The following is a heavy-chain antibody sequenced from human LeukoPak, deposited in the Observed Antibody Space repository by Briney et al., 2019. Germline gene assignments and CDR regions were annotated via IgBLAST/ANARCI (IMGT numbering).Heavy chain of an antibody. CDR1: GFSFSTYG. Sequence: PGGSLRLSCVASGFSFSTYGMHWVRQAPGKGLEWVAFIRHDGSSKYYADSVKGRFTISRDNAKNSLYLQMNSLRAEDTAVYYRARVSSKATVRGLITKKNYYYYYMDVWGKGTTVTISS. V-gene: IGHV3-30*02. CDR3: ARVSSKATVRGLITKKNYYYYYMDV. J-gene: IGHJ6*03. D-gene: IGHD3-10*01. CDR2: IRHDGSSK.